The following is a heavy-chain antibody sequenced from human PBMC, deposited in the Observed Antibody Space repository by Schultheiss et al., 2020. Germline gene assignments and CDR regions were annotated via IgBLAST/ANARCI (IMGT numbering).Heavy chain of an antibody. D-gene: IGHD2-2*01. CDR1: GGSISSGGYY. Sequence: SQTLSLTCTVSGGSISSGGYYWSWIRQPPGKGLEWIGCIYDSGYTTYNPSLKTRVNISVDTSKNQFSLKLSSVTAADTAVYYCARGRNQLLGGYYYYGMDVWGQGTTVTVSS. J-gene: IGHJ6*02. V-gene: IGHV4-61*08. CDR2: IYDSGYT. CDR3: ARGRNQLLGGYYYYGMDV.